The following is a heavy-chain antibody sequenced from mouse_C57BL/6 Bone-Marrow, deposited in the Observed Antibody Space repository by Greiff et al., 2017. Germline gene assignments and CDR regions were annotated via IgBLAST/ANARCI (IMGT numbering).Heavy chain of an antibody. J-gene: IGHJ3*01. Sequence: QVQLQQSGAELVKPGASVKLSCKASGYTFTEYTIHWVKQRSGQGLEWIGWFYPGSGSIKYNEKFKDKATLTADKSSSTVYMELSRLTSEDSAVYFCARHEDDTYSHLRPIGNWFAYWGQGTLVTVSA. D-gene: IGHD2-12*01. CDR1: GYTFTEYT. V-gene: IGHV1-62-2*01. CDR3: ARHEDDTYSHLRPIGNWFAY. CDR2: FYPGSGSI.